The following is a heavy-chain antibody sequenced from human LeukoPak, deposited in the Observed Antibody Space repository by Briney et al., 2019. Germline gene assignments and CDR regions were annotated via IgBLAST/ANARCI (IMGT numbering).Heavy chain of an antibody. V-gene: IGHV4-39*07. Sequence: SETLSLTCTVSGGSISSGSYYWNWIRQPPGKGLEWIGEINNSGSTNYNPSLKSRVTISRDTSKNQFSLKLSSVTAADTAVYYCARGRAFFDWGQGTLVTVSS. D-gene: IGHD3-3*02. CDR3: ARGRAFFD. CDR2: INNSGST. CDR1: GGSISSGSYY. J-gene: IGHJ4*02.